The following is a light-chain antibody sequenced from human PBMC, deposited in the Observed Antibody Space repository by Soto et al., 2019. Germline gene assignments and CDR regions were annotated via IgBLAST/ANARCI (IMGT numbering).Light chain of an antibody. CDR3: QQYGNLLWT. CDR1: QDINNY. J-gene: IGKJ1*01. CDR2: DAS. V-gene: IGKV1-33*01. Sequence: DIQMTQSPSSLSASVGDRVTITCQASQDINNYLNWYQQKPGKAPKLLIYDASNLETGVPSRFSGGGSGTDFTFTISSLQPEDIATYYCQQYGNLLWTFGQGTKVETK.